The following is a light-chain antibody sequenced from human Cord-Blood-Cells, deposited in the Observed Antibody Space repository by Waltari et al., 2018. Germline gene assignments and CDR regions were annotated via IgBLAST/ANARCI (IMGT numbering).Light chain of an antibody. V-gene: IGKV1-5*03. CDR2: KAS. Sequence: DIQRTQSPSTLSASVGDRGTITCRASQSISSRVAWYQQKPGKAPKLLIYKASSLDSGVPSRFSGRGSGTEFTLTISSLQPDDFATYYCQQYNSYSRTFGQGTKVEIK. J-gene: IGKJ1*01. CDR1: QSISSR. CDR3: QQYNSYSRT.